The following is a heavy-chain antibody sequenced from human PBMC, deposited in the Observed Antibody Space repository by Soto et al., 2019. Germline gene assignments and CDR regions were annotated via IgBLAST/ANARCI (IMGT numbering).Heavy chain of an antibody. D-gene: IGHD5-18*01. V-gene: IGHV1-24*01. CDR2: FDPEDGET. J-gene: IGHJ4*02. Sequence: AAVKVSCKVSGYTRTELSMHWVRQAPGKGLEWMGGFDPEDGETIYAQKFQGRVTMTEDTSTDTAYMELSSLRSEDTAVYYCATVWIQLWGGYFDYWGQGTLVTVSS. CDR3: ATVWIQLWGGYFDY. CDR1: GYTRTELS.